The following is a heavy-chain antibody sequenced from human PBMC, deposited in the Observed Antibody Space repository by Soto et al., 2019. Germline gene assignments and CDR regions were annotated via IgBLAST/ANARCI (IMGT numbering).Heavy chain of an antibody. CDR1: GGSFSGYY. J-gene: IGHJ6*03. CDR3: ASRYCSGGSCSPPPPYMDV. V-gene: IGHV4-34*01. D-gene: IGHD2-15*01. CDR2: INHSGST. Sequence: QVQLQQWGAGLLKPSETLSLTCAVYGGSFSGYYWSWIRQPPGKGLEWIGEINHSGSTNYNPSLKSRVTISVATSKNQFSLKLSSVTAADTAVYYCASRYCSGGSCSPPPPYMDVWGKGTTVTVSS.